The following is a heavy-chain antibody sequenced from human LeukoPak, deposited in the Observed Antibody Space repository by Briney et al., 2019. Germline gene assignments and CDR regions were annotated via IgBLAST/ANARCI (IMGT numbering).Heavy chain of an antibody. CDR1: GGSFSGYY. D-gene: IGHD3-22*01. CDR2: MNPSGST. J-gene: IGHJ6*03. V-gene: IGHV4-34*01. CDR3: ARGRQDVTMIVVVMTAVSYYLDV. Sequence: PSETLSLTCAVYGGSFSGYYWTWIRQTPEKGLEWIGEMNPSGSTNYNPSLKSRVTISVDTSKNQFSLELSSVTAGDTAVYYCARGRQDVTMIVVVMTAVSYYLDVWGKGTTVTVS.